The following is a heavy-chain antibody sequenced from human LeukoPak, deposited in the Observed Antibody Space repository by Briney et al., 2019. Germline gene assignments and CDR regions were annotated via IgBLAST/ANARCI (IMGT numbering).Heavy chain of an antibody. Sequence: PGGSLRLSCSASGFTFSTYAMHWVRQAPGKGLECVSVISSDGGRIYYPDSVKGRFTISRDNSKNTLYLHMSSLGPEDTAVYYCVKDGGDYGENGWFDPWGQGTLVAVSS. CDR3: VKDGGDYGENGWFDP. D-gene: IGHD4-17*01. V-gene: IGHV3-64D*09. CDR1: GFTFSTYA. J-gene: IGHJ5*02. CDR2: ISSDGGRI.